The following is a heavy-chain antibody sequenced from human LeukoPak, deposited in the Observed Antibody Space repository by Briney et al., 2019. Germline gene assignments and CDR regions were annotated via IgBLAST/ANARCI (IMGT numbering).Heavy chain of an antibody. CDR2: ISNSGDTI. CDR3: ATNLPSRNDGWPLFDS. CDR1: GFTFSYYY. D-gene: IGHD1-1*01. V-gene: IGHV3-11*01. J-gene: IGHJ4*02. Sequence: GGSLRLSCVASGFTFSYYYMSWIRQSPEKGLEWRSYISNSGDTIYYADSVKGRFTISRDNAKNSLYLQMDSLRAEDTALYYCATNLPSRNDGWPLFDSWGQGTLVTVSS.